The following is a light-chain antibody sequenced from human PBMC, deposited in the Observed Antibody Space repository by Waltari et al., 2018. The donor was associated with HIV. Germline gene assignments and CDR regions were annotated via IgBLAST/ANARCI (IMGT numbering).Light chain of an antibody. CDR1: VLQNKI. V-gene: IGLV3-10*01. J-gene: IGLJ1*01. CDR2: DDK. CDR3: YSTHSGETHRGV. Sequence: SFELTQPPSVSVPPGQTATITCSGDVLQNKIPYWYRQKSGQAPVLFLYDDKKRPSGIPDRFSGSTSGTVATLIINGAQVEDEGDYFCYSTHSGETHRGVFGSGTTVIVL.